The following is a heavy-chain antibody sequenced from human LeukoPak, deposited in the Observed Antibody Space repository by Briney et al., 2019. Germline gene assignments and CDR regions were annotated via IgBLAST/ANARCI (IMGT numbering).Heavy chain of an antibody. CDR3: ARPMVRGVIMDSWFDP. D-gene: IGHD3-10*01. CDR2: IYYSGST. J-gene: IGHJ5*02. CDR1: GGSISSSSYS. Sequence: SETLSLTCTVSGGSISSSSYSWGWIRQPPGKGLEWIGSIYYSGSTYYNPSLKSRVTISVGTSKNQFSLKLSSVTAADTAVYYCARPMVRGVIMDSWFDPWGQGTLVTVSS. V-gene: IGHV4-39*01.